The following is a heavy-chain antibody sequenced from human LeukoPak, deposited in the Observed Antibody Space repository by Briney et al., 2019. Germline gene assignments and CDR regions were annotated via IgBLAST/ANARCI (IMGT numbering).Heavy chain of an antibody. J-gene: IGHJ3*02. CDR3: AKDPAKFYSSSSSFDI. CDR2: ISGNSGSI. V-gene: IGHV3-9*01. D-gene: IGHD6-13*01. Sequence: GRSLRLSCAASGFTFDDYAMHWVRQAPGKGLEWVSGISGNSGSIGYADSVKGRFTISRDNAKNSLYLQMNSLRAEDTALYYCAKDPAKFYSSSSSFDIWGQGTMVTVSS. CDR1: GFTFDDYA.